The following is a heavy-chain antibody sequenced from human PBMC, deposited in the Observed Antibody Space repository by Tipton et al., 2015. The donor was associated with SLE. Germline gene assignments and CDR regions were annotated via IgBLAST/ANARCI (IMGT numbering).Heavy chain of an antibody. J-gene: IGHJ4*02. D-gene: IGHD5-12*01. Sequence: TLSLTCTASGGSISSDDYYWTWIRQHPGKGLEWIGHMSYSGSTYHNPSLKSRITISVDTSKNHFSLKLSSVTAADTAVYYCARGGVGGYDYFDHWGQGTLVTVSS. CDR2: MSYSGST. CDR1: GGSISSDDYY. V-gene: IGHV4-31*03. CDR3: ARGGVGGYDYFDH.